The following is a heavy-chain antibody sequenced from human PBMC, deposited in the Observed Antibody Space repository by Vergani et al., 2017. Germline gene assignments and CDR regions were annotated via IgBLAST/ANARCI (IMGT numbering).Heavy chain of an antibody. V-gene: IGHV3-11*04. CDR3: AKNPXISTTRHYYAMDV. J-gene: IGHJ6*02. CDR1: GFKFSDHY. CDR2: ISPGASTV. Sequence: LEESGGGSVKPGGSLGLSCAASGFKFSDHYMSWIRQAPGKGLEWVSHISPGASTVSYTDSVTGRFTVSRDNDNNSLTLDMTTLRVEDTAVYYGAKNPXISTTRHYYAMDVWGQGTTVTVSS. D-gene: IGHD1-1*01.